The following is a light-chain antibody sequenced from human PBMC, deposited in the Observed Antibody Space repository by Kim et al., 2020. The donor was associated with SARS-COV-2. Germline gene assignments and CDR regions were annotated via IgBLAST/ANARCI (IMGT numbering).Light chain of an antibody. CDR1: SCGIGTNY. V-gene: IGLV6-57*03. Sequence: KTVTNTCTRSSCGIGTNYVQWYQQRRGSATTNVINEDNQKTSWVPDQMSGCIDSCSNSAALTNSGLKNEDEADYYCQSYDDSNHWVFGGGTQLTVL. CDR2: EDN. CDR3: QSYDDSNHWV. J-gene: IGLJ3*02.